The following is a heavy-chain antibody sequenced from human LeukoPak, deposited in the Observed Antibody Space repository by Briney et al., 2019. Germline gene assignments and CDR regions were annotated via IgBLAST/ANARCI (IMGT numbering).Heavy chain of an antibody. Sequence: SETLSLTCAVYGGSFSGYYWSWIRQPPGKGLEWIGEINHSGSTHYNPSLKSRVTISVDTSKNQFSLKLSSVTAADTAVYYCARGEYYYDSSGYPDYWGQGTLVTVSS. J-gene: IGHJ4*02. CDR2: INHSGST. D-gene: IGHD3-22*01. V-gene: IGHV4-34*01. CDR1: GGSFSGYY. CDR3: ARGEYYYDSSGYPDY.